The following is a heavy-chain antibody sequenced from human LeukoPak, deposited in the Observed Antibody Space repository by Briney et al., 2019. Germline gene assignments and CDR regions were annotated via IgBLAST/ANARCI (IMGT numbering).Heavy chain of an antibody. V-gene: IGHV3-23*01. CDR1: GFTFSNYA. CDR3: AKIQAPYCSSTSCYPDY. CDR2: VSGSGGST. D-gene: IGHD2-2*01. Sequence: PGGSLRLSCAASGFTFSNYAMSWVRQAPGKGLEWVSAVSGSGGSTYYADSVKGRFTISRDNSKNTLYLQMNSLRAEDTAVYYCAKIQAPYCSSTSCYPDYWGQGTLVTVSS. J-gene: IGHJ4*02.